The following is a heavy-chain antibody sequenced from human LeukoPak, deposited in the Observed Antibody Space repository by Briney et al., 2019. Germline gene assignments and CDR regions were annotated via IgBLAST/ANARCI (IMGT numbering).Heavy chain of an antibody. D-gene: IGHD1-26*01. V-gene: IGHV4-34*01. CDR2: INHSGST. CDR1: GGSFSGYY. Sequence: SETLSLTCAVYGGSFSGYYWSWIRQPPGKGLEWIGEINHSGSTNYNPSLKSRVTISVDTSKNQFSLKLSSVTAADTAVYYCARGEGGATFYYYGMDVWGQGTTVTVSS. CDR3: ARGEGGATFYYYGMDV. J-gene: IGHJ6*02.